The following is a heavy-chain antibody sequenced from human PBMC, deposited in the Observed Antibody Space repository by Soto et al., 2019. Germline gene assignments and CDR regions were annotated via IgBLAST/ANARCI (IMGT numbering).Heavy chain of an antibody. CDR2: IYDRGST. CDR3: ARHGYSSGRTYFDY. CDR1: GGSIGSSSYY. D-gene: IGHD6-19*01. Sequence: QLQLQESGPGLVKPSETLSLTCTVSGGSIGSSSYYWGWIRQPPGKGLEWIGSIYDRGSTYSNPSLQSRPTPXVXTXXNQFSLKLTSVTAADTAVYYCARHGYSSGRTYFDYWGQGTLVTVSS. V-gene: IGHV4-39*01. J-gene: IGHJ4*02.